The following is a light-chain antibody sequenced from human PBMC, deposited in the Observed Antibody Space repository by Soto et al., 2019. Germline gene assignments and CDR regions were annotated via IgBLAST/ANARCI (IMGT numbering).Light chain of an antibody. V-gene: IGLV2-14*01. CDR1: SNDVGGYDY. Sequence: PGQSITISCTGTSNDVGGYDYVSWYQQHPGKAPKLIIFEVYNRPSGVSNRFSGSKSGNRASLTISGVQAEDEADYFCSSYTTSSTLHVFGTGTKVTVL. CDR2: EVY. CDR3: SSYTTSSTLHV. J-gene: IGLJ1*01.